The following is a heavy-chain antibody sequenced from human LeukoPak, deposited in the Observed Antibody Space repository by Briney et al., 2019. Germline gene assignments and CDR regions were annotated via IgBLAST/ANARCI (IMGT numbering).Heavy chain of an antibody. CDR3: ARDLGACGGDCYSLDY. V-gene: IGHV1-2*02. D-gene: IGHD2-21*02. Sequence: ASVKVSCKASGYTFTGYYMHWVRQAPGQGLEWMGWINPNSGGTNYAQKFQGRVTMTRDTSISTAYMELSRLRSDDTAVYYCARDLGACGGDCYSLDYWGQGTLVTVSS. CDR2: INPNSGGT. CDR1: GYTFTGYY. J-gene: IGHJ4*02.